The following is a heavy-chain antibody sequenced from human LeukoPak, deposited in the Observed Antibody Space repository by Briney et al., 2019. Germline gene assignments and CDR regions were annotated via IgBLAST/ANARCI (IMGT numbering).Heavy chain of an antibody. CDR3: ARDRVQQWLVGLG. Sequence: GASVKVSCKASGGTFSSYAISWVRQAPGQGLEWMGRIIPILGIANYAQKFQGRVTITADKSTSTACMELSSLRSEDTAVYYCARDRVQQWLVGLGWGQGTLVTVSS. D-gene: IGHD6-19*01. V-gene: IGHV1-69*04. CDR2: IIPILGIA. CDR1: GGTFSSYA. J-gene: IGHJ4*02.